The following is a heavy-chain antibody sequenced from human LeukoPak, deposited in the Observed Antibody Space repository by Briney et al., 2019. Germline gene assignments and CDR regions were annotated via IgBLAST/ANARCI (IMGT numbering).Heavy chain of an antibody. CDR3: ARDPRYYGSSGSLGSNWFDP. D-gene: IGHD3-22*01. V-gene: IGHV1-18*01. CDR2: ISAYNGNT. CDR1: GYTFTSYG. Sequence: ASVKVSCKASGYTFTSYGISWVRQAPGQGLEWMGWISAYNGNTNYAQKLQGRVTMTTDTSTRTAYMELGSLRSDDTAVYYCARDPRYYGSSGSLGSNWFDPWGQGTLVTVSS. J-gene: IGHJ5*02.